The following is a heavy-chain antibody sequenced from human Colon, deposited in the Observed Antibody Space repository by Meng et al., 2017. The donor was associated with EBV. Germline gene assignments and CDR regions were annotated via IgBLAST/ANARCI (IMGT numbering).Heavy chain of an antibody. V-gene: IGHV1-2*04. CDR1: GLTFTGYY. D-gene: IGHD6-13*01. J-gene: IGHJ4*02. CDR2: INPNSGGT. CDR3: ARDWEGSWAVFDY. Sequence: QLLLVLVGAEVKNPGAVVKVSCKASGLTFTGYYIQWVRQASGQGREWMGWINPNSGGTNYAQKFQGWVTMTRDTSISTAYMELSRLRSDDTAVYYCARDWEGSWAVFDYWGQGTLVTVSS.